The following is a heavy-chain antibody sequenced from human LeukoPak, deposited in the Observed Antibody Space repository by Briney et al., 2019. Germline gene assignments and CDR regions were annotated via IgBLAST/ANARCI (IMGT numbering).Heavy chain of an antibody. CDR1: GGTFSSYA. Sequence: VASVKVSCKASGGTFSSYAISWVRQAPGQGLEWMGGIIPIFGTANYAQKFQGRVTITADESTSTAYMELSSLRSEDTAVYYCARGGSNTWPPLDYWGQGTLVTVSS. D-gene: IGHD2-15*01. V-gene: IGHV1-69*13. J-gene: IGHJ4*02. CDR3: ARGGSNTWPPLDY. CDR2: IIPIFGTA.